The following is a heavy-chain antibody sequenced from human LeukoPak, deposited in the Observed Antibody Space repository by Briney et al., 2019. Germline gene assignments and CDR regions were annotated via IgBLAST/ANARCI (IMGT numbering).Heavy chain of an antibody. D-gene: IGHD5-18*01. CDR3: ARQPPYSYGYSLSLDY. V-gene: IGHV1-2*02. CDR2: INPDSGGT. CDR1: GYTFTGYY. Sequence: GASVKVSCKASGYTFTGYYMHWVRQAPGHGLEWMGWINPDSGGTNYAQKFQGRVTMTRVTSITTTYMELSRLRSDDTDVYYCARQPPYSYGYSLSLDYWGQGTLVTVSS. J-gene: IGHJ4*02.